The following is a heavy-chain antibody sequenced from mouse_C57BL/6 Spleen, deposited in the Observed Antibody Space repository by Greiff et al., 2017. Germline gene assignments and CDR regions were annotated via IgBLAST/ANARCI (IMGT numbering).Heavy chain of an antibody. V-gene: IGHV8-8*01. CDR2: IWWDDDK. D-gene: IGHD2-5*01. Sequence: QVTLKVSGPGILQPSQTLSLTCSFSGFSLSTFGMGVGWIRQPSGQGLEWLAHIWWDDDKYYNPALKSRLTISKDTSNNQVFLKIANEDTADTATYYCARIHYSNPWFAYWGQGTRVTVSA. CDR3: ARIHYSNPWFAY. J-gene: IGHJ3*01. CDR1: GFSLSTFGMG.